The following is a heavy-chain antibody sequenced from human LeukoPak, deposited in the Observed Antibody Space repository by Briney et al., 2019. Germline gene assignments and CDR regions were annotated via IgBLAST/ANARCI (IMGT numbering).Heavy chain of an antibody. J-gene: IGHJ4*02. CDR1: GFTSTTYW. D-gene: IGHD2/OR15-2a*01. V-gene: IGHV3-74*01. CDR2: INSDGRNT. CDR3: VKLSIIGVDY. Sequence: PGGSLRLSCAASGFTSTTYWMHWVRQAPGKGLAWVSGINSDGRNTNYADSVKGRFTISRDNAKNTLYLQMNSLRAEDTAVYYCVKLSIIGVDYWGQGALVTVSS.